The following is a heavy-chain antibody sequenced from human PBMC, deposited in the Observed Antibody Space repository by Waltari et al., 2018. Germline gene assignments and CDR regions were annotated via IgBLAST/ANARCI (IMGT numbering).Heavy chain of an antibody. CDR1: GGTFSSYA. D-gene: IGHD3-22*01. CDR2: IIPIFGTA. Sequence: QVQLVQSGAEVKKPGSSVKVSCKASGGTFSSYAISWVRQAPGQGLEWMGGIIPIFGTANYAQKFQGRVTITTDESTSTAYMELSSLRSEDTAVYYCARGDSSGYFPTNYYYYGMDVWGQGTTVTVSS. J-gene: IGHJ6*02. V-gene: IGHV1-69*05. CDR3: ARGDSSGYFPTNYYYYGMDV.